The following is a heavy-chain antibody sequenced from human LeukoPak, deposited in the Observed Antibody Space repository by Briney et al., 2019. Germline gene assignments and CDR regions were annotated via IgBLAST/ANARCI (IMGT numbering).Heavy chain of an antibody. CDR3: ANKVGGIRPIDY. J-gene: IGHJ4*02. CDR1: GFIFTNYA. D-gene: IGHD2-15*01. CDR2: ISERGDRI. Sequence: PGESLRPSCAASGFIFTNYAMTWVRQTPGKGLEWVSSISERGDRIYYADSVRGRFTISRDNSKNTLHLQMNSLRAEDTAVYYCANKVGGIRPIDYWGQGVLVTVSS. V-gene: IGHV3-23*01.